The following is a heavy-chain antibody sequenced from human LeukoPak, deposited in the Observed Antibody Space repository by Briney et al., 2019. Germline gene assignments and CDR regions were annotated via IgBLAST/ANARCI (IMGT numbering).Heavy chain of an antibody. CDR1: GFTFSDYN. CDR2: ISRSGSTK. CDR3: ARVGQYCSGGSCYSDYYYYYMDV. J-gene: IGHJ6*03. Sequence: GGSLRLSCAASGFTFSDYNMRWIRQAPGKGLEWVSSISRSGSTKYYADSVKGRFTISRDNAKNSLYLQMNSLRAEDTAVYYCARVGQYCSGGSCYSDYYYYYMDVWGKGATVTVSS. V-gene: IGHV3-11*04. D-gene: IGHD2-15*01.